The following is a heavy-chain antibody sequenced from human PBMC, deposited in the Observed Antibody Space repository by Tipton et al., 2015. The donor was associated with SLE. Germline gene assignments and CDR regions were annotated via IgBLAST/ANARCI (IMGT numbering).Heavy chain of an antibody. Sequence: GLVKPSETLSLTCAVYGGSFSVHYWSWSWIRQPPGKGLEWIGEINHSGSTNYNPSLKSRVTISVDTSKDQFSLKLSSVTAADTAVYYCARGRQQDYWGQGTLVTVSS. J-gene: IGHJ4*02. V-gene: IGHV4-34*01. CDR3: ARGRQQDY. D-gene: IGHD6-13*01. CDR2: INHSGST. CDR1: GGSFSVHY.